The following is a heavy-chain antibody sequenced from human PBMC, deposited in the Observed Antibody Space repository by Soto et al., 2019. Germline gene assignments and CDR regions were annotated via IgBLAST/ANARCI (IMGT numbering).Heavy chain of an antibody. CDR3: EKGPEYDYIWGSYRYKAFDI. J-gene: IGHJ3*02. Sequence: GGSLRLSCAASGFTFDDYAMHWVRQAPGKGLEWVSGISWNSGSIGYADSVKGRFTISRDNAKNSLYLQMNSLRAEDTALYYCEKGPEYDYIWGSYRYKAFDIWGQGTMVTVSS. CDR2: ISWNSGSI. D-gene: IGHD3-16*02. CDR1: GFTFDDYA. V-gene: IGHV3-9*01.